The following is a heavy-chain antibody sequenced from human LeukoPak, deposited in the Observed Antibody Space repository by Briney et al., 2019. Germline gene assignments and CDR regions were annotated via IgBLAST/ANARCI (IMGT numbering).Heavy chain of an antibody. D-gene: IGHD3-10*01. CDR2: IYYSGST. CDR1: GGSISSYY. J-gene: IGHJ3*02. Sequence: TSETLSLTCTVSGGSISSYYWSWIRQPPGKGLEWIGYIYYSGSTNYNPSLKSRVTISVDTSKDQFSLKLSSVTAADTAVYYCARGQRSKHAFDIWGQGTMVTVSS. CDR3: ARGQRSKHAFDI. V-gene: IGHV4-59*01.